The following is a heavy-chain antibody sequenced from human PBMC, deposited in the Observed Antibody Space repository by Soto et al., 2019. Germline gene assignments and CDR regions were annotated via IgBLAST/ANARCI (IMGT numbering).Heavy chain of an antibody. D-gene: IGHD5-18*01. Sequence: QVQLVQSGAEVKKPGASVKVSCKASGYTFTSYDINWVRQATGQGLEWMGWMNPNSGNTGYAQKFQGRVTMTRNTSISTAYMELSSLRSEDTAVYYCASGYSYGYDYYYGMDVWGQGTTVTVSS. CDR1: GYTFTSYD. CDR2: MNPNSGNT. V-gene: IGHV1-8*01. CDR3: ASGYSYGYDYYYGMDV. J-gene: IGHJ6*02.